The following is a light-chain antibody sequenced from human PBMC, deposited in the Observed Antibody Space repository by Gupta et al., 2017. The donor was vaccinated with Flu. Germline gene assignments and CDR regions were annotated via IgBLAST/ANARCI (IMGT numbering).Light chain of an antibody. Sequence: DIQMTQSPSSLSASVGDRVTITCRASQFISSSLNWYQQKPGKAPKLLIYGASRLQSGVPSTISGSGSGTDFTLTISSLQPEDFATYYCQQRDITTVTFGHGTKVHIK. CDR2: GAS. V-gene: IGKV1-39*01. J-gene: IGKJ3*01. CDR1: QFISSS. CDR3: QQRDITTVT.